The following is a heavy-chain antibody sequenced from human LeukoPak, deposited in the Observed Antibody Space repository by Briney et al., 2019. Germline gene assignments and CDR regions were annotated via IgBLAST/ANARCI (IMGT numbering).Heavy chain of an antibody. D-gene: IGHD3-10*01. CDR2: ISYDGSNK. Sequence: GRSLRLSCAASGFTFSSYGMHWVRQAPGKGLEWVAVISYDGSNKYYADSVKGRFTISRDNSKNTLYLQMNSLRAEDTAVYYCARAITMVRGVFYYYYGMDVWGQGTTVTVSS. J-gene: IGHJ6*02. CDR3: ARAITMVRGVFYYYYGMDV. V-gene: IGHV3-30*03. CDR1: GFTFSSYG.